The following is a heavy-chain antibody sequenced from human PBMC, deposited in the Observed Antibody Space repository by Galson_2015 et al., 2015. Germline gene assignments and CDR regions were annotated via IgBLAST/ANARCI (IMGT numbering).Heavy chain of an antibody. CDR3: TTAVVVAATNRPPDY. V-gene: IGHV3-11*03. CDR2: ISSSSSYT. CDR1: GFTFSDYY. Sequence: SLRLSCAASGFTFSDYYMSWIRQAPGKGLEWVSYISSSSSYTNYADSVKGRFTISRDNAKNSLYLQMNSLRAEDTAVYYCTTAVVVAATNRPPDYWGQGTLVTVSS. D-gene: IGHD2-15*01. J-gene: IGHJ4*02.